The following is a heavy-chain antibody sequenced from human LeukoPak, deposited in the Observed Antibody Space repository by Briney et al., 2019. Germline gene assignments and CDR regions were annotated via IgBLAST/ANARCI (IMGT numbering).Heavy chain of an antibody. J-gene: IGHJ4*02. CDR1: GFTFSNYD. CDR2: ISHTGVTT. CDR3: TKDRIRNGFYDLDY. D-gene: IGHD5/OR15-5a*01. V-gene: IGHV3-23*01. Sequence: GGSLRLSCVGSGFTFSNYDMNWVRQAPGKGLEWVSLISHTGVTTYYADSVKGRFTISRDNSKNTLFLQVNSLRVEDTAVYYCTKDRIRNGFYDLDYWGQGTLVTVSS.